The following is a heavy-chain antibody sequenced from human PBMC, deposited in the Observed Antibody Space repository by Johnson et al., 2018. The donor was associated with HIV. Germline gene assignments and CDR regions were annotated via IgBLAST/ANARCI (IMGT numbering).Heavy chain of an antibody. J-gene: IGHJ3*02. V-gene: IGHV3-20*04. CDR1: GFTFADYA. CDR2: INWSGDST. Sequence: MLLVESGGGLVQPGRSLTLSCAASGFTFADYAMHWVRQAPGKGLEWVSGINWSGDSTGYEDSVKGRLHITRDNARNSLFLQMNSLSAEDTAVYYCARDFYYSFWTGYSRNDAFDIWGQGTMVTVSS. CDR3: ARDFYYSFWTGYSRNDAFDI. D-gene: IGHD3/OR15-3a*01.